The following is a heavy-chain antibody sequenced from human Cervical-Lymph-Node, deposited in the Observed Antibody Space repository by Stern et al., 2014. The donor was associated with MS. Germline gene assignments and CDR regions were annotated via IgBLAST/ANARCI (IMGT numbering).Heavy chain of an antibody. CDR3: ARRMRRGTSAGWFDT. Sequence: EVQLVQSGVEVTKPGESLKISCEVSGYNFSNYWIGWLRQMPGKGLEWMGIIYPGDSDTRYNQSFEGQGTSSDDKDINTAYLQWTGLKAADSAIYYCARRMRRGTSAGWFDTWGQGTVVVVSS. V-gene: IGHV5-51*01. CDR1: GYNFSNYW. D-gene: IGHD5-12*01. CDR2: IYPGDSDT. J-gene: IGHJ5*02.